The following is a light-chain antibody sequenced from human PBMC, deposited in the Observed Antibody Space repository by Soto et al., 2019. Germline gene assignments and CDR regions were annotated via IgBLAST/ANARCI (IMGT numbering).Light chain of an antibody. V-gene: IGKV1-17*01. CDR1: QDIRSA. CDR3: LQHHSYPAT. Sequence: DIQMTQSPSSLSASVGDRVTITCRASQDIRSALGWYQQKPGQAPTRLIYRTSTSQSGVSSRFSGAGSGTEFTLTISSLQPEDFATYSSLQHHSYPATFGQGT. J-gene: IGKJ2*01. CDR2: RTS.